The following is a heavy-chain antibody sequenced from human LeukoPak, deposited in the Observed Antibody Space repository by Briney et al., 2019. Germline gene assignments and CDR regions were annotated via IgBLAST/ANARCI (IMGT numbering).Heavy chain of an antibody. V-gene: IGHV1-18*01. D-gene: IGHD2-15*01. CDR2: ISTYNGNT. CDR1: GYTFTSYS. Sequence: GASVKVSCKASGYTFTSYSINWVRQAPGQGLEWMGWISTYNGNTNYAQKLQGRVTMTTDTSTSTAYMELRSLRSDDTAVYYCARDGYCSGGSCPSYNWFDPWGQGTLVTVSS. J-gene: IGHJ5*02. CDR3: ARDGYCSGGSCPSYNWFDP.